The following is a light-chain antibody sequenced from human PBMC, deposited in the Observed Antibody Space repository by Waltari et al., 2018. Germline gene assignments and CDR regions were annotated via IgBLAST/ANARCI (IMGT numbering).Light chain of an antibody. CDR2: AAS. CDR1: QSITSSY. J-gene: IGKJ4*01. V-gene: IGKV3-20*01. CDR3: QQYESSPLT. Sequence: EIVLTQSPGTLSLSPGDRATLSCRASQSITSSYLAWYQQKAGQAPRLLFYAASSRATGIPDRFSGSGSGTDFTLTISRLEPEDFAVYYCQQYESSPLTFGGGTRVETK.